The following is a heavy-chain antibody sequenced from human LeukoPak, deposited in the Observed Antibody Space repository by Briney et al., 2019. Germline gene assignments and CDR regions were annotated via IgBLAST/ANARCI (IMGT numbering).Heavy chain of an antibody. CDR3: AKDETFCSSTSCPFDY. CDR2: ISGSGGST. J-gene: IGHJ4*02. CDR1: GFTFSSYA. D-gene: IGHD2-2*01. V-gene: IGHV3-23*01. Sequence: PGGSLRLSCAASGFTFSSYAMSWGRQAPGKGLEWVSAISGSGGSTYYADSVKGLFTISRDNSKNTLYLQMNSLRAEDTAVYYCAKDETFCSSTSCPFDYWGQGTLVTVSS.